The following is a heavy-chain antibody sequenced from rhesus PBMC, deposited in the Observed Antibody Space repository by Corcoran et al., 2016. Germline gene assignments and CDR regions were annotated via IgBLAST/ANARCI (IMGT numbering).Heavy chain of an antibody. V-gene: IGHV4-173*01. Sequence: QVQLQESGPGLVKPSETLSLTCAVSVGSMSRNYWNWIRQPPGKGLEWIGRISGGGVSIDSNPDLRSRVTISTDASKNQVSLQLTSVTAADTAIYYCARRHDKGWCFDLWGPGTPITISS. CDR2: ISGGGVSI. J-gene: IGHJ2*01. CDR1: VGSMSRNY. CDR3: ARRHDKGWCFDL. D-gene: IGHD3-40*01.